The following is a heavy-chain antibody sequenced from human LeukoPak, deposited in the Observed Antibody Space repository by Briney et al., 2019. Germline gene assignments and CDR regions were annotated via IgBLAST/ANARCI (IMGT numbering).Heavy chain of an antibody. V-gene: IGHV3-21*01. CDR2: ISSSSSYI. D-gene: IGHD2-2*02. J-gene: IGHJ4*02. Sequence: GGSLRLSCAASGFTFSSYSMNWVRQAPGKGLEWVSSISSSSSYIYYADSVKGRFTISRDNAKNSLYLQMSSLRAEDTAVYYCARVPPGVVPAAIAHSYYFDYWGQGTLVTVSS. CDR3: ARVPPGVVPAAIAHSYYFDY. CDR1: GFTFSSYS.